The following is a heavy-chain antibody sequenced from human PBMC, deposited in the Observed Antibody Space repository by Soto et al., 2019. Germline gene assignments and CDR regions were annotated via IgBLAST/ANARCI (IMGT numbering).Heavy chain of an antibody. Sequence: GSLSFSCAASGFTFSGSAMHWVRQASGKGLEWVGRIRSKANSYATAYAASVKGRFTISRDDSKNTAYLQMNSLKTEDTAMYYCTRPEYSSSRGPSSYGMDVWGQGTTVTVSS. CDR3: TRPEYSSSRGPSSYGMDV. D-gene: IGHD6-6*01. CDR2: IRSKANSYAT. CDR1: GFTFSGSA. V-gene: IGHV3-73*01. J-gene: IGHJ6*02.